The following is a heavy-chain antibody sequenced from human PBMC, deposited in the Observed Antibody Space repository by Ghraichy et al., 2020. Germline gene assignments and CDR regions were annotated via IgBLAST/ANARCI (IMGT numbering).Heavy chain of an antibody. V-gene: IGHV1-3*01. D-gene: IGHD2-21*01. CDR3: ARDPFQLLYRYYFDY. Sequence: ASVKVSCKASGYTFSDSALHWVRQAPGQRLEWMGWINAGKGATKYSQKFQGRVIITRDTSASTAYMELSSLRSEDTAVYYCARDPFQLLYRYYFDYWGQGTLVTVSS. CDR2: INAGKGAT. CDR1: GYTFSDSA. J-gene: IGHJ4*02.